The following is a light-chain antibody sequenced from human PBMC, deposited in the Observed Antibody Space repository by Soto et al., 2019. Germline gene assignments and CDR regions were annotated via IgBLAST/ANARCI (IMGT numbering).Light chain of an antibody. V-gene: IGLV2-23*01. Sequence: QSALAQPASVSGSPGQSITISCTGTSGFVGSFSLVSWYQQHPGNAPKVMISEGNRRPSGVPDRFSGSTSVNSASLTISGLKDEDEADYYCCLYIGATTYVFGTGTKVTVL. J-gene: IGLJ1*01. CDR1: SGFVGSFSL. CDR2: EGN. CDR3: CLYIGATTYV.